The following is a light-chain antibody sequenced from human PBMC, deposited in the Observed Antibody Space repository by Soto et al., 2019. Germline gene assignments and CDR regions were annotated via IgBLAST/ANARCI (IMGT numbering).Light chain of an antibody. CDR3: QERSNWPLYT. CDR1: QSVSSS. Sequence: EIVLTQSPATLSLSPGGRATLSCRASQSVSSSLAWFQQRPGQAPRLLIYDASNRATGIPARFSGSGSGTDFTLTISSLEPEDFAVYYCQERSNWPLYTFGQGTKLEI. V-gene: IGKV3-11*01. CDR2: DAS. J-gene: IGKJ2*01.